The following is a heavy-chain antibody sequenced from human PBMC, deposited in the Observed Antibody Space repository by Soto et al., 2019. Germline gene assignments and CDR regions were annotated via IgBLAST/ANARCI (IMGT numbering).Heavy chain of an antibody. CDR1: GYNFNQYY. CDR3: ARGPEDSDVPRWDY. D-gene: IGHD1-26*01. J-gene: IGHJ4*02. V-gene: IGHV1-46*02. CDR2: INLRGGTT. Sequence: QVQLMQSGAEVRKPGASVRLSCETSGYNFNQYYIHWVRQAPGQGLEWTGIINLRGGTTEYAHKFRGRVTVTGDTSTNTAYMELRSLRSEDTAMYFCARGPEDSDVPRWDYWGQGTLVTVSS.